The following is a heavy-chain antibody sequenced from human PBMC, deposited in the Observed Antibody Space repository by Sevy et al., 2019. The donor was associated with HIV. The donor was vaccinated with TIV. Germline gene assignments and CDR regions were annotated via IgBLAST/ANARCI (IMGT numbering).Heavy chain of an antibody. J-gene: IGHJ6*02. V-gene: IGHV3-23*01. CDR2: ISGSGGST. CDR1: GFTFVTYA. CDR3: AREFIAETYMDV. Sequence: GGSLRLSCEASGFTFVTYAMNWVRQAPGKGLEWVSGISGSGGSTYYADSVKGRFTISRDNAKNSLYLQMNSLRAEDTAVYYCAREFIAETYMDVWGQGTTVTVSS. D-gene: IGHD6-13*01.